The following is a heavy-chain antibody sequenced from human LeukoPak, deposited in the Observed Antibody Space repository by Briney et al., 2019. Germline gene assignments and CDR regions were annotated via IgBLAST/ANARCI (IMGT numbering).Heavy chain of an antibody. Sequence: PSETLSLTCTVSGDSVTSGLYYWSWIRQPPGKGLEWIGYIYYSGSTNYNPSLKSRVTISVDTSKSQFSLKLSSVTAADTAVYYCARIRTPRYGDSPGWFDPWGQGTLVTVSS. CDR3: ARIRTPRYGDSPGWFDP. CDR1: GDSVTSGLYY. D-gene: IGHD4-17*01. J-gene: IGHJ5*02. V-gene: IGHV4-61*01. CDR2: IYYSGST.